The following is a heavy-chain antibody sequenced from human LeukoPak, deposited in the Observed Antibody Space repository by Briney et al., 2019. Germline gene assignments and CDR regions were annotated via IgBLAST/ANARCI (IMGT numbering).Heavy chain of an antibody. CDR3: ARGGYVWGSYRLYYFDY. CDR1: GFPFSPYW. Sequence: GSLSLSCAASGFPFSPYWMHWVRQAPGKGLVWVSRINSDGSSTSYADSVKGRFTISRDNAKNTLYLQMNSLRAEDTAVYYCARGGYVWGSYRLYYFDYWGQGTLVTVSS. D-gene: IGHD3-16*02. J-gene: IGHJ4*02. V-gene: IGHV3-74*01. CDR2: INSDGSST.